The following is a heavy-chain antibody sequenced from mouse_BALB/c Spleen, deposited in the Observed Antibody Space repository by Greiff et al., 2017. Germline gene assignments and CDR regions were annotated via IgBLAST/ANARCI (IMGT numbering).Heavy chain of an antibody. J-gene: IGHJ4*01. V-gene: IGHV1-7*01. CDR2: INPSTGYT. Sequence: VQLQQSGAELAKPGASVKMSCKASGYTFTSYWMHWVKQRPGQGLEWIGYINPSTGYTEYNQKFKDKATLTADKSSSTAYMQLSSLTSEDSAVYYCARAAPYYYAMDYWGQGTSVTVSS. CDR3: ARAAPYYYAMDY. CDR1: GYTFTSYW.